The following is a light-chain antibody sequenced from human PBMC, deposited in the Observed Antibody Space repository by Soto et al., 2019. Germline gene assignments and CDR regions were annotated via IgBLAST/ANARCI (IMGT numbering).Light chain of an antibody. CDR1: SSDVGGYNY. V-gene: IGLV2-14*01. CDR3: SSYTSSSIVV. Sequence: QSALTQPASVSGSPGQSITISCTGTSSDVGGYNYVSWYQQHPGKAPKLMIYDVSNRPSGVSNRFSGSNSGNTASLTISGLHAEDEADYYCSSYTSSSIVVFGGRTKLTVL. J-gene: IGLJ2*01. CDR2: DVS.